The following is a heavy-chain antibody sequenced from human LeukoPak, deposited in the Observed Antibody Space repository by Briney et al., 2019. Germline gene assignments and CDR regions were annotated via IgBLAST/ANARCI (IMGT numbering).Heavy chain of an antibody. D-gene: IGHD2-21*02. CDR3: ASSIVVVTAPGAFDI. J-gene: IGHJ3*02. Sequence: GGSLRLSCAASGFTFSDYSMNWVRQAPGKGLEWVSYITRSSTTIYYADSVKGRFTISRDNAKNSLYLQMNSLRAEDTAVYYCASSIVVVTAPGAFDIWGQGTMVTVSS. CDR2: ITRSSTTI. V-gene: IGHV3-48*04. CDR1: GFTFSDYS.